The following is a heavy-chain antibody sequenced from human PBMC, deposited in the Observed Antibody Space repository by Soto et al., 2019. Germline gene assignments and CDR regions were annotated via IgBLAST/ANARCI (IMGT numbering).Heavy chain of an antibody. CDR3: STDPNGDYIGAFDN. D-gene: IGHD4-17*01. Sequence: GGSLRLSCAGSRFSFSNYAMTWARQAPGEGLEWVSSITGSGGGTTYADTVKGRFTISRDNSKNILYLQMDSLRADDTAVYYCSTDPNGDYIGAFDNWGQGTMVTVSS. V-gene: IGHV3-23*01. CDR2: ITGSGGGT. CDR1: RFSFSNYA. J-gene: IGHJ3*02.